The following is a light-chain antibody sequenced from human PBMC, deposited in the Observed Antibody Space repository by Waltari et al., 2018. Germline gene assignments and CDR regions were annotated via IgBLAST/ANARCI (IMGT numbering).Light chain of an antibody. Sequence: SYELTQPPSVSVSPGQTASITCSGDKLGDKYASWYQQKPGQSPVLVIYQDTKRPSGLPARFSGSNSGNTATLTISGTQGMDEADYYCRAWDSSTAWVFGGGTKLTVL. J-gene: IGLJ3*02. CDR2: QDT. V-gene: IGLV3-1*01. CDR3: RAWDSSTAWV. CDR1: KLGDKY.